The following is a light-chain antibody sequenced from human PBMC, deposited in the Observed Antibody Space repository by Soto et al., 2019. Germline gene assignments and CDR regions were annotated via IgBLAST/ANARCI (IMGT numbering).Light chain of an antibody. V-gene: IGKV3-15*01. CDR1: QTVSDN. Sequence: EIVLTQSPAFLSASPGERATLSCRASQTVSDNLAWYQQKPGQSPRLLIYGASTRATDIPVRFSGSGSGTEFTLTISSLQSEDFAVYYCQQYNIWPPLYTFGQGTKL. CDR3: QQYNIWPPLYT. J-gene: IGKJ2*01. CDR2: GAS.